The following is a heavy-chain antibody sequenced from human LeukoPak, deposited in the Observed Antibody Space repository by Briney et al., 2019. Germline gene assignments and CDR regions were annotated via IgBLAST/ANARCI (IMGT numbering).Heavy chain of an antibody. Sequence: GGSLRLSCAAFGFTFSSYAMHWVRQAPGKGLEWVANMKQDGSETHYVDSLKGRFTVSRDNAKNSLYLQMNSLRAEDTAVYYCARIGYSSSSYDYWGQGTLVTVSS. CDR1: GFTFSSYA. V-gene: IGHV3-7*01. J-gene: IGHJ4*02. CDR3: ARIGYSSSSYDY. CDR2: MKQDGSET. D-gene: IGHD6-6*01.